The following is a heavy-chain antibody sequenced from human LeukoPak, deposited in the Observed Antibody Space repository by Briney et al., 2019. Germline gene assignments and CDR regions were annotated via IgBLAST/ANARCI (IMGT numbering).Heavy chain of an antibody. D-gene: IGHD1-1*01. CDR2: INPNSGGT. J-gene: IGHJ4*02. Sequence: ASVKVSCKASGYTFTGYYMHWVRQAPGQGLEWMGWINPNSGGTNYAQKFQGRVTMTRDTSISTAYMELSRLRSDDTAVYYCARDRGHIRQPPNWPMNYWGQGTLVTVSS. CDR3: ARDRGHIRQPPNWPMNY. V-gene: IGHV1-2*02. CDR1: GYTFTGYY.